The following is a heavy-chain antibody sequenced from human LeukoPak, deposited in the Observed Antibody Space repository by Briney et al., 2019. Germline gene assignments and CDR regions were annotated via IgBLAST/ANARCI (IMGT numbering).Heavy chain of an antibody. D-gene: IGHD2-15*01. J-gene: IGHJ4*02. Sequence: QAGGSLRLSCAASGFTFSGYWMHWVRHAPGEGVVWVSRIDSDGSSTSYAESVKGRFTISRDNAQNTPSMQMNTLRDEDTAVYYFARVSRWSSPVDYWGQGTLVTVSS. CDR2: IDSDGSST. CDR3: ARVSRWSSPVDY. CDR1: GFTFSGYW. V-gene: IGHV3-74*01.